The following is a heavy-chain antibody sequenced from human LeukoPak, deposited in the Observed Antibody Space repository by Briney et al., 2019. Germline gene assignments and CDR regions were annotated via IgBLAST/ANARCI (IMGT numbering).Heavy chain of an antibody. CDR2: IYYSGST. CDR1: GGSISSSSYY. CDR3: ARQITIFGVVKGFDP. J-gene: IGHJ5*02. Sequence: SETLSLTCTVSGGSISSSSYYWGWISQPPGKGLEWIGSIYYSGSTYYNPSLKSRVTISVDTSKNQFSLKLSSVTAADTAVYYCARQITIFGVVKGFDPWGQGTLVTVSS. V-gene: IGHV4-39*01. D-gene: IGHD3-3*01.